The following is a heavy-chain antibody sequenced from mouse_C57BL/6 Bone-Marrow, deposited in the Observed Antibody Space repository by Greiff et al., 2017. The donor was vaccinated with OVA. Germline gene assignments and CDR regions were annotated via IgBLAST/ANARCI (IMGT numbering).Heavy chain of an antibody. CDR2: IDPSDSET. J-gene: IGHJ2*01. CDR1: GYTFTSYW. Sequence: QVQLQQPGAELVRPGSSVKLSCKASGYTFTSYWMHWVKQRPIQGLEWIGNIDPSDSETHYYQKFKDKATLTVDKSSSTAYMQLSSLTSEDSAVYYCASSLLRSYYFDYWGQGTTLTVSS. V-gene: IGHV1-52*01. CDR3: ASSLLRSYYFDY. D-gene: IGHD1-1*01.